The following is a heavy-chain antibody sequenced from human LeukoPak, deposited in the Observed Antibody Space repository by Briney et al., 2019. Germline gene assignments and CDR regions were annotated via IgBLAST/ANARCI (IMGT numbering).Heavy chain of an antibody. D-gene: IGHD1-26*01. V-gene: IGHV3-72*01. CDR1: GFIFSDHY. CDR3: ASPVGATTVRAFDI. Sequence: GGSLRLSCAASGFIFSDHYMDWIRQAPGKGLEWVGRTRNEANIYTTKYAASVKGRFTISRDDSKNSLYLQMNSLKTEDTAVYYCASPVGATTVRAFDIWGQGTMVTVSS. CDR2: TRNEANIYTT. J-gene: IGHJ3*02.